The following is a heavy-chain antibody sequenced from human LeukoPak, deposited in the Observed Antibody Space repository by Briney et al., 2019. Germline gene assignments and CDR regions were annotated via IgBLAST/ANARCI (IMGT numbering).Heavy chain of an antibody. V-gene: IGHV3-33*01. CDR3: ARWGGTRQYYFDY. CDR2: TRFDGSIK. Sequence: ARSLRLSSAVSGLISSDNGSHWDRPAPGKGLEWVAVTRFDGSIKQYADSVKGRFTLSRDDSTNTLYLQMNFLKSEDTAVYYCARWGGTRQYYFDYWGQGTLVTVSS. CDR1: GLISSDNG. D-gene: IGHD1-1*01. J-gene: IGHJ4*02.